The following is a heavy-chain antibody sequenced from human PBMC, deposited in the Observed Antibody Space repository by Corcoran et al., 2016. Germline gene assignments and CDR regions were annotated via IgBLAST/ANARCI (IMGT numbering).Heavy chain of an antibody. J-gene: IGHJ6*02. CDR2: IKSKTDGGTT. CDR1: GFTFSNAW. V-gene: IGHV3-15*07. Sequence: EVQLVESGGGLVKPGGSLRLSCAASGFTFSNAWMNWVRQAPGKGLEWVGRIKSKTDGGTTDYAAPVKGRCTISREDSKNKLYLQMDSLKTEDIVFDYCTKGTYYDILTCYPTVWYYYYGMDVWGQGTTVTVS. CDR3: TKGTYYDILTCYPTVWYYYYGMDV. D-gene: IGHD3-9*01.